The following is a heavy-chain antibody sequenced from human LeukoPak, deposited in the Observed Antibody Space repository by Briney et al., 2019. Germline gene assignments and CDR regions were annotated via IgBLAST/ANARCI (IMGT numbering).Heavy chain of an antibody. Sequence: SQTLSLTCAVSGGSLNNSDDCLDWIGPRKGQGLEWIGYVYYHGRTFYNPSLRSRVTLSLDTTQNQFPLPLPSVTDADTAIYCCARGRYHHVTSCQHFHIWGRGTLVRVS. J-gene: IGHJ1*01. V-gene: IGHV4-31*11. CDR1: GGSLNNSDDC. D-gene: IGHD3-10*02. CDR2: VYYHGRT. CDR3: ARGRYHHVTSCQHFHI.